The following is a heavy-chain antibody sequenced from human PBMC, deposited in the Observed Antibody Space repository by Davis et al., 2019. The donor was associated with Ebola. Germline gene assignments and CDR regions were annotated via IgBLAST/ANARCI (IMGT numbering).Heavy chain of an antibody. CDR2: IWYDGSNK. CDR1: GFTFSSYA. D-gene: IGHD5-12*01. Sequence: GGSLRLSCAASGFTFSSYAMSWVRQAPGKGLEWVAVIWYDGSNKYYADSVKGRFTISRDNSKNTLYLQMNSLRAEDTAVYYCAREGGSGYDLFYYGMDVWGQGTTVTVSS. CDR3: AREGGSGYDLFYYGMDV. J-gene: IGHJ6*02. V-gene: IGHV3-33*08.